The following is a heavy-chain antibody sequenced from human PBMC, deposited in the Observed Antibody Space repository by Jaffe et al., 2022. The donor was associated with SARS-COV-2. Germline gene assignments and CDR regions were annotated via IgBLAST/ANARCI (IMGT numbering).Heavy chain of an antibody. CDR2: IYYSGST. D-gene: IGHD6-13*01. Sequence: QLQLQESGPGLVKPSETLSLICTVSGGSTSSNNYYWGWIRQPPGKGLEWIGSIYYSGSTYYNPSLRSRVTISVDTSKNQFSLKLSSVTAADTAVYYCARQPSSSWSPTQDLPFIDVWGQGTTVTVSS. J-gene: IGHJ6*02. V-gene: IGHV4-39*01. CDR1: GGSTSSNNYY. CDR3: ARQPSSSWSPTQDLPFIDV.